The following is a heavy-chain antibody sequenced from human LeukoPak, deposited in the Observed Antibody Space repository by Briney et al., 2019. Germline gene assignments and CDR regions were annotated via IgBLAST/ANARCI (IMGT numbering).Heavy chain of an antibody. CDR3: ARPAPTGVDAFDT. CDR2: IDPRGGRT. J-gene: IGHJ3*02. Sequence: ASVKVSCKASGYTFTAYHMHWVRQAPGQGLESMGTIDPRGGRTAYAQKFLGRVTVTRDTSTSTVYMDLSSLRSEDTAVYYCARPAPTGVDAFDTWGQGTLVTVSS. CDR1: GYTFTAYH. D-gene: IGHD3-10*01. V-gene: IGHV1-46*01.